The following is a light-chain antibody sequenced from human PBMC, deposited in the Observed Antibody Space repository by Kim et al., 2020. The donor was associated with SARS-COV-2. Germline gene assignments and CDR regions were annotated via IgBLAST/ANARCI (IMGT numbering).Light chain of an antibody. V-gene: IGKV3-11*01. CDR3: QQRGNWPWT. Sequence: EIVLTQSPAPLSLSPGERATLSCRASQSVSSYLAWYQQKPGQAPRLLIYDASNRATGIPARFSGSGSGTDFTLSISSLEPEDSAVYYCQQRGNWPWTFGQGTKVDIK. CDR1: QSVSSY. J-gene: IGKJ1*01. CDR2: DAS.